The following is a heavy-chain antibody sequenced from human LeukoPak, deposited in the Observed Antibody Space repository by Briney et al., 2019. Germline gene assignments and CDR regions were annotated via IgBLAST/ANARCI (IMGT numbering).Heavy chain of an antibody. J-gene: IGHJ6*03. Sequence: GGSLRLSCAASGLGFRNYAVHWVRQAPGKGLEWVTLVSFDGSYNYFADSVKGRFSISRDNSRNTVYLEMNSLRPEDTAVYYCARSYGSGSYWNYLDVWGKGTPVTVSS. CDR1: GLGFRNYA. V-gene: IGHV3-30*04. D-gene: IGHD3-10*01. CDR3: ARSYGSGSYWNYLDV. CDR2: VSFDGSYN.